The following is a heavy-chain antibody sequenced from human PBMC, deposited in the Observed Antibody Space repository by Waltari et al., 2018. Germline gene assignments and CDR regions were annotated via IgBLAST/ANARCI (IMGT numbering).Heavy chain of an antibody. J-gene: IGHJ4*02. CDR2: IHYRGSN. Sequence: VQLKESGPGLVRPSETLSLTCTVSDHSITSDYWSWLRQSPGKGLEWIGYIHYRGSNNYTPSHETRVTISLATAKNHFSLQLTSVTAADTAVYYCARGVNFDVFNDWGQEILAAVSS. CDR3: ARGVNFDVFND. CDR1: DHSITSDY. V-gene: IGHV4-59*01.